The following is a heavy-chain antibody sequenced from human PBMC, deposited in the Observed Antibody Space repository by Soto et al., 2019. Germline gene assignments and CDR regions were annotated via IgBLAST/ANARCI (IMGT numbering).Heavy chain of an antibody. CDR1: GFTFSSYG. CDR2: MSYDGSNK. Sequence: QVQLVESGGGVVQPGRSLRLSCAASGFTFSSYGMHWVRQAPGKGLEWVAVMSYDGSNKYYADSVKGRFTISRDNSKNTLYLQMNSLRAEDTAVYYCAKDGLSDVVVPAADFDYWGQGTLVTVSS. CDR3: AKDGLSDVVVPAADFDY. D-gene: IGHD2-2*01. V-gene: IGHV3-30*18. J-gene: IGHJ4*02.